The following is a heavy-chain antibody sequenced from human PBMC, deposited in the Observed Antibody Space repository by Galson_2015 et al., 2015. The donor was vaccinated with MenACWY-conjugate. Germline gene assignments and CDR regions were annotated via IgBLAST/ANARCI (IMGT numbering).Heavy chain of an antibody. V-gene: IGHV3-48*04. CDR1: GFTFSSYR. CDR2: ISSSSSTI. J-gene: IGHJ4*02. D-gene: IGHD1-26*01. CDR3: ARRSGSYSH. Sequence: SLRLSCAASGFTFSSYRMNWVRQAPGKGLEWVSYISSSSSTIYYADSVKGRFTISRDNAKNSLYLQMNSLRAEDTAVYYCARRSGSYSHWGQGTLVTVSS.